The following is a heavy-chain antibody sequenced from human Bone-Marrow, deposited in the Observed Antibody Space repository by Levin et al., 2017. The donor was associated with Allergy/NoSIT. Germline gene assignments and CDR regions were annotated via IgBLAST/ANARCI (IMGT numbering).Heavy chain of an antibody. V-gene: IGHV4-39*01. CDR3: AKHAGVGAPGPMIDG. D-gene: IGHD3-3*01. J-gene: IGHJ6*02. CDR1: GGSISTANFY. Sequence: PSETLSLTCSVSGGSISTANFYWTWVRQPPGMGLEWIGNIYYSGSTTCSPSLRSRVTMSVDTSNNQFSLRLSSVTAADTAVYYCAKHAGVGAPGPMIDGWGQGTTVTVSS. CDR2: IYYSGST.